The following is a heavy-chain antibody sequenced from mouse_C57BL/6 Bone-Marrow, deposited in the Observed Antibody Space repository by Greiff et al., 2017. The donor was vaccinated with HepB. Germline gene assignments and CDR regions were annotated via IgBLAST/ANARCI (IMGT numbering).Heavy chain of an antibody. CDR1: GYTFTSYW. V-gene: IGHV1-5*01. CDR2: IYPGNSDT. D-gene: IGHD1-1*01. J-gene: IGHJ2*01. CDR3: TREENYYGSSYGYFDY. Sequence: VQLQQSGTVLARPGASVKMSCKTSGYTFTSYWMHWVKQRPGQGLEWIGAIYPGNSDTSYNQKFKGKAKLTAVTSASTAYMELSSLTNEDSAVYYCTREENYYGSSYGYFDYWGQGTTLTVSS.